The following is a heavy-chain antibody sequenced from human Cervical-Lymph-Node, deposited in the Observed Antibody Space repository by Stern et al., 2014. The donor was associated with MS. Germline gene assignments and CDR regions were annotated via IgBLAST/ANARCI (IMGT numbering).Heavy chain of an antibody. J-gene: IGHJ2*01. CDR3: ARDRGMTTVTVAYFDL. V-gene: IGHV1-18*01. Sequence: VQLVESGAEVKKPGASVKVSCKASGYTFTSYGISWVRQAPGQGLEWMGRIIASNGNTNYAQKLQGRVTMTTDTSTSTAYMELRSLRSDDTAVYYCARDRGMTTVTVAYFDLWGRGTLVTVSS. D-gene: IGHD4-17*01. CDR1: GYTFTSYG. CDR2: IIASNGNT.